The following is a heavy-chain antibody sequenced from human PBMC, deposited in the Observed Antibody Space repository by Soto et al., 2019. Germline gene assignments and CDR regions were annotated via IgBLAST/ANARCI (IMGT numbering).Heavy chain of an antibody. CDR3: ERGATAAGKSQILYYYYGMDV. J-gene: IGHJ6*02. D-gene: IGHD6-13*01. CDR1: GYSFTSYG. V-gene: IGHV1-18*01. CDR2: ISAYNGNT. Sequence: ASVKVSCKASGYSFTSYGISWVRQAPGQGLEWMGWISAYNGNTNYAQKLQGRVTMTTDTSTSTAYMELRSLRSDDTAVYYCERGATAAGKSQILYYYYGMDVWGQGTTVTVS.